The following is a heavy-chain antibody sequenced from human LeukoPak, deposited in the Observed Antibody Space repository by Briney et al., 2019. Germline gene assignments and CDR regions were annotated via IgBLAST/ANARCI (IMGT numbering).Heavy chain of an antibody. V-gene: IGHV4-39*01. CDR2: IFYSGST. J-gene: IGHJ4*02. CDR3: ARRGSGSYRLFDY. Sequence: PSETLSLTCTVSGGSISSSSYYWGWIRQPPGKGLEWIGSIFYSGSTYYNPSLKSRVTLSVDTSKNQFSLRLSSVTAADTAVYYCARRGSGSYRLFDYWGQRTLVTVSS. CDR1: GGSISSSSYY. D-gene: IGHD1-26*01.